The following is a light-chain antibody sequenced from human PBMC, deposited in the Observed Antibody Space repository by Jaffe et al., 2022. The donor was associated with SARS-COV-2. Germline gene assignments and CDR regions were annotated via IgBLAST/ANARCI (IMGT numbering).Light chain of an antibody. J-gene: IGKJ2*02. Sequence: EIVLTQSPGTLSLSPGERVTLSCRASQSVSSSYLAWYQQKPGQAPRLLIYGASSRATDIPDRFSGSGSGTDFTLTISGLEPEDFAVYYCQQYGSSPCTFGQGTKLEIK. CDR2: GAS. CDR1: QSVSSSY. V-gene: IGKV3-20*01. CDR3: QQYGSSPCT.